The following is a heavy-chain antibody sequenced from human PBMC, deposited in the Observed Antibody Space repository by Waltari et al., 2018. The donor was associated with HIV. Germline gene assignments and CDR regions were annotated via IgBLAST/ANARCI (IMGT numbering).Heavy chain of an antibody. CDR2: ISSSSSYI. CDR1: GFTFSSYS. J-gene: IGHJ4*02. V-gene: IGHV3-21*01. CDR3: ARDSVGWLGAYFDY. Sequence: EVQLVESGGGLVKPGGSLRLSCAASGFTFSSYSLNWVRQAPGKGLECVSSISSSSSYIYYADSVKGRFTISRDNAKNSLYLQMNSLRAEDTAVYYCARDSVGWLGAYFDYWGQGTLVTVSS. D-gene: IGHD3-10*01.